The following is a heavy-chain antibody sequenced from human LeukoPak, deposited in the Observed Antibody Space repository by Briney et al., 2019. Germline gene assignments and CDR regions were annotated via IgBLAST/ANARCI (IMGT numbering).Heavy chain of an antibody. Sequence: ASVKVSCKVSGYTLTELSMHWVRQAPGQGLEWMGGFDPEDGETIYAQKFQGRVTMTEDTSTDTAYMELSSLRSEDTAVYYCATLLPMVRGVTGDYWGQGTLVTVSS. CDR3: ATLLPMVRGVTGDY. CDR2: FDPEDGET. V-gene: IGHV1-24*01. D-gene: IGHD3-10*01. CDR1: GYTLTELS. J-gene: IGHJ4*02.